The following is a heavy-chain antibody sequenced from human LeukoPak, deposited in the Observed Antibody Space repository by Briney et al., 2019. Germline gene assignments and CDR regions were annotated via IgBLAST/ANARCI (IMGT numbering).Heavy chain of an antibody. CDR1: GFTFSSYS. J-gene: IGHJ6*02. CDR3: ATSMARGAPPWYYYGMDV. CDR2: IGSSSSSI. Sequence: GGSLRLSCAASGFTFSSYSMNWVRQAPGKGLEWVSYIGSSSSSIYYADSVKGRFTISRDNSKNTLYLQMNSLRAEDTAVYYCATSMARGAPPWYYYGMDVWGRGTTVTVSS. D-gene: IGHD3-10*01. V-gene: IGHV3-48*01.